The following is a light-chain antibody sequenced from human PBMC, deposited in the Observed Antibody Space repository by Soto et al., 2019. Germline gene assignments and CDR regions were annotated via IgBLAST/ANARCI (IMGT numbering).Light chain of an antibody. Sequence: QSALTQPASVSGSPGQSSTISCTGTSSDVGGYNYVSWYQQHPGKAHKIMIYDVSNPPSGVSNRFSGSKSGNTASLTISGLEAEGETDYYGSSYTGSSTYVVFGGGTQLNVL. CDR3: SSYTGSSTYVV. CDR1: SSDVGGYNY. J-gene: IGLJ2*01. V-gene: IGLV2-14*01. CDR2: DVS.